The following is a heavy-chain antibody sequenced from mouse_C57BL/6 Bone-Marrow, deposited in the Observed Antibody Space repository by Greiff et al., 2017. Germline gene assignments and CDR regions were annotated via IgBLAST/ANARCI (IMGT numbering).Heavy chain of an antibody. J-gene: IGHJ1*03. D-gene: IGHD2-2*01. CDR1: GYTFTSYW. CDR2: IDPSDSYT. CDR3: ARSYGYGRYWDFDV. Sequence: QVQLQQPGAELVRPGTSVKLSCKASGYTFTSYWMHWVKQRPGQGLEWIGVIDPSDSYTNYNQKFKGKATLTVDTSSSTAYMQLSSLTSEDSAVYYCARSYGYGRYWDFDVWGTGTTVTVSS. V-gene: IGHV1-59*01.